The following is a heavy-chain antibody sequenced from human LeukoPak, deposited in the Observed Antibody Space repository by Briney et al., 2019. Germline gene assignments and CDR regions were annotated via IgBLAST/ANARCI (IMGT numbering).Heavy chain of an antibody. CDR2: MYHSGNT. J-gene: IGHJ4*02. D-gene: IGHD3-3*02. CDR3: ARHIAFPAHLAY. Sequence: PSETLSLTCTVSGGSISSSTYCWSWVRQPPGKGLEWIGCMYHSGNTYYSSSLKGRVTISLATPKNQFSLRLNSVTASDTAVYYCARHIAFPAHLAYWAQGTLVTVSS. CDR1: GGSISSSTYC. V-gene: IGHV4-39*01.